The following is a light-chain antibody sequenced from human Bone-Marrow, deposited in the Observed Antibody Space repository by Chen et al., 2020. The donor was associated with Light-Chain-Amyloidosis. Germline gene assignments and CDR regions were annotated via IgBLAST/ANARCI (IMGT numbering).Light chain of an antibody. CDR3: QVWDRGSDRPV. Sequence: SYVLTQPSSVSVAPGQTATIARGGNNIGSTSVHWYQQTPGQAPLLVVYDDSYRPSGIPERLSGSNSGNTATLTISRVEAGDEADYYCQVWDRGSDRPVFGGGTKLTVL. CDR1: NIGSTS. CDR2: DDS. V-gene: IGLV3-21*02. J-gene: IGLJ3*02.